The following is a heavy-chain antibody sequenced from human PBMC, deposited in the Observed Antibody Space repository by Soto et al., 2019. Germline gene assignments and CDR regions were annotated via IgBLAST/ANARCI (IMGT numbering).Heavy chain of an antibody. Sequence: SETLSLTCTVSGGSVSSCSYYWSWIRQPPGKGLEWIGYIYYSGSTYYNPSLKSRVTISVDKSKNQFSLKLSSVTAAETAVYYCAGAQLSMTYFDYWGQETLVTVSS. J-gene: IGHJ4*02. CDR1: GGSVSSCSYY. CDR3: AGAQLSMTYFDY. V-gene: IGHV4-61*01. D-gene: IGHD2-15*01. CDR2: IYYSGST.